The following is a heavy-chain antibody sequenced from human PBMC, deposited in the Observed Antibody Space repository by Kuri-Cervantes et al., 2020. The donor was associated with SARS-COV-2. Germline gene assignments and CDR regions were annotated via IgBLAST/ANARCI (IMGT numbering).Heavy chain of an antibody. V-gene: IGHV1-3*01. D-gene: IGHD2-15*01. CDR2: INAGNGNT. CDR1: GYTFTSYA. Sequence: GGSLRLSCKASGYTFTSYAMHWVRQAPGQRLEWMGWINAGNGNTKYSQKFQGRVTITRDTSASTAYMELSSLRSEDTAVYYCATTSGYCSGGGCHGNYWGQGTLVTVSS. CDR3: ATTSGYCSGGGCHGNY. J-gene: IGHJ4*02.